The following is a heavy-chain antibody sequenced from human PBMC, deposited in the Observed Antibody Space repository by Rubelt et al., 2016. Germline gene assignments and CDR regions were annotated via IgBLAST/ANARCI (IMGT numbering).Heavy chain of an antibody. D-gene: IGHD2-2*01. CDR1: GYTFTSYG. CDR3: ARCSTTDYYMDV. V-gene: IGHV1-18*01. CDR2: ISAYNGNT. J-gene: IGHJ6*03. Sequence: QVQLVQSGAEVKKPGASVKVSCKASGYTFTSYGISWVRQAPGQGLEWMGWISAYNGNTNLAKKLQGSVTMTTDTSTSTAYMELRSLRSDDTAVYYWARCSTTDYYMDVWGKGTTVTVSS.